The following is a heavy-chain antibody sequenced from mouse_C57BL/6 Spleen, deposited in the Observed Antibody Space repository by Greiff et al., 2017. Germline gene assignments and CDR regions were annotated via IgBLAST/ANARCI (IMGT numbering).Heavy chain of an antibody. CDR2: IDPSDSYT. J-gene: IGHJ2*01. CDR3: ARYYYSNYGYFDY. CDR1: GYTFTSYW. Sequence: QVQLQQPGAELVKPGASVKLSCKASGYTFTSYWMQWVKQRPGQGLEWIGEIDPSDSYTNYNQKFKGKATLTVDTSSSTAYMQLSSLTSEDSAVYYCARYYYSNYGYFDYWGQGTTLTVSS. D-gene: IGHD2-5*01. V-gene: IGHV1-50*01.